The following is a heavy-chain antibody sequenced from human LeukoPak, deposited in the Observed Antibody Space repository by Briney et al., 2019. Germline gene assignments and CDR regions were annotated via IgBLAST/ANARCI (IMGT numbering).Heavy chain of an antibody. D-gene: IGHD6-19*01. J-gene: IGHJ4*02. V-gene: IGHV4-34*01. CDR1: GGSFSGYY. CDR2: INHSGST. Sequence: SETLSLTCAVYGGSFSGYYWSWIRQPPEKGLEWIGEINHSGSTNYNPSLKSRVTISVDTSKNQFSLKLSSVTAADTAVYYCARVYSERWLKRLVQFDYWGQGTLVTVSS. CDR3: ARVYSERWLKRLVQFDY.